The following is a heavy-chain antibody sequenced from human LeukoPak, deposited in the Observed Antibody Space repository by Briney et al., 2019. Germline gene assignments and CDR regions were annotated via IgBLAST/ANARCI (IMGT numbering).Heavy chain of an antibody. V-gene: IGHV4-39*01. CDR3: ARRGQAAGSKGAFDY. CDR1: GGSISSTSYY. D-gene: IGHD6-13*01. CDR2: IDYSGTT. J-gene: IGHJ4*02. Sequence: ASETLSPTCTVSGGSISSTSYYWAWIRQPPGRGLEWIGSIDYSGTTYYNPSLKSRVTISVDTSKNQFSLKLSSVTASDTAKYFCARRGQAAGSKGAFDYWGQGTLVTVSS.